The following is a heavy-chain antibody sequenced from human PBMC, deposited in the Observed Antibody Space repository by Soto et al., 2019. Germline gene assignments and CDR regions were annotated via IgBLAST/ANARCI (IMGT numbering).Heavy chain of an antibody. Sequence: GGSLRLSCAASGFTLSSYAMSWVRQAPGKGLEWVSAISGSGGSTYYADSVKGRFTISRDNSKNTLYLQMNSLRAEDTAVYYSAKDRGEAAENWFDPWGQGTLFTVSS. CDR1: GFTLSSYA. CDR3: AKDRGEAAENWFDP. CDR2: ISGSGGST. D-gene: IGHD6-25*01. V-gene: IGHV3-23*01. J-gene: IGHJ5*02.